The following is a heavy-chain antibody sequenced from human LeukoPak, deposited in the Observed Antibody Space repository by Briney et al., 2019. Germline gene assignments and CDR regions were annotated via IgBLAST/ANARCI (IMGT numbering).Heavy chain of an antibody. CDR1: GFTFSSYA. CDR3: ATIPPFGLAVDY. CDR2: ISYDGSNK. Sequence: GGSLRLSCAASGFTFSSYAMHWVRQAPGKGLEWVAVISYDGSNKYYADSVKGRFTISRDNSKNTLYLQMNSLRAEDTAVYYCATIPPFGLAVDYWGQRTLVTVSS. J-gene: IGHJ4*02. V-gene: IGHV3-30*04. D-gene: IGHD3-10*01.